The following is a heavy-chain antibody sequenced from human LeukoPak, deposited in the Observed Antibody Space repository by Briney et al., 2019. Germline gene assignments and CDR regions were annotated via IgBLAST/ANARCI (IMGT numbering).Heavy chain of an antibody. CDR1: GDSINNRDSY. CDR3: ARHAYNYGLDYFDP. Sequence: SETLSLTCTVSGDSINNRDSYWGWIRQPPGKGRQWIGSIYYSGGTYYNPSLKRRVRMSVDTSKTHFSLALTSVTAADTAVYYCARHAYNYGLDYFDPWGQGTLVTVSS. D-gene: IGHD5-24*01. CDR2: IYYSGGT. V-gene: IGHV4-39*01. J-gene: IGHJ5*02.